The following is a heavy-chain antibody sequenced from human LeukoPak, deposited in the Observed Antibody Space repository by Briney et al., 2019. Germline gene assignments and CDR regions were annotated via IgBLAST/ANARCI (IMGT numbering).Heavy chain of an antibody. J-gene: IGHJ4*02. CDR1: GYTFTSYA. Sequence: GASVKVSCKASGYTFTSYAMNWVRQAPGQGLEWMGWISAYNGNTNYAQKLQGRVTMTTDTSTSTAYMELRSLRSDDTAVYYCAREKFGGSAFDYWGQGTLVTVSS. CDR3: AREKFGGSAFDY. D-gene: IGHD3-10*01. CDR2: ISAYNGNT. V-gene: IGHV1-18*01.